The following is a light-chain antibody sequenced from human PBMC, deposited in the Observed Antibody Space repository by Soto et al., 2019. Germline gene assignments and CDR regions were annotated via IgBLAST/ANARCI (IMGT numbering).Light chain of an antibody. V-gene: IGKV3-11*01. CDR3: QQRSNWPGT. J-gene: IGKJ1*01. CDR1: QSVSSN. Sequence: EIGMTQSAATLSVSPGERATLSCRASQSVSSNLAWYQQKPGQAPRLLIYGASNRATGIPARFSGSGSGTDFTLTISSLEPKDFAVYYCQQRSNWPGTFAQGTKVDIK. CDR2: GAS.